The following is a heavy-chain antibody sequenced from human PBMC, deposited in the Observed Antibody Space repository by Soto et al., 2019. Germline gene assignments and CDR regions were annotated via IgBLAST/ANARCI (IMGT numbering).Heavy chain of an antibody. V-gene: IGHV4-39*01. D-gene: IGHD3-16*02. J-gene: IGHJ4*02. CDR2: IYYSGST. CDR3: ARLAGVRYTEFDY. CDR1: GGSISTSSYY. Sequence: QLQLQESGPGLVKPSETLSLTCTVSGGSISTSSYYWGWIRQPPGKGLEYIGSIYYSGSTYYNPALKSRVSISADTSKNQFSLKLSSVTAADTAVYYCARLAGVRYTEFDYWGQGTLVTVSS.